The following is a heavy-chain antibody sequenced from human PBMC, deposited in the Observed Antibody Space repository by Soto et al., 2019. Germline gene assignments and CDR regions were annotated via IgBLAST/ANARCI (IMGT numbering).Heavy chain of an antibody. CDR1: GFTFSNYA. D-gene: IGHD6-13*01. CDR2: ISGSGGST. CDR3: VKQQMRAIRAFEY. J-gene: IGHJ4*02. V-gene: IGHV3-23*01. Sequence: EVQLLESGGGLVQPGESLRLSCAVSGFTFSNYAMSWVRQVPGKGLEWVSTISGSGGSTYYADSVKGRFTISRDNSKNTLYLQMTGMRAENTAVYYCVKQQMRAIRAFEYWRQGTLVTVYS.